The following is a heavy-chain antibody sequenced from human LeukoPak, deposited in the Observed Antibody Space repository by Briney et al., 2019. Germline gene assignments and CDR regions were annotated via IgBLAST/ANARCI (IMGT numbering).Heavy chain of an antibody. V-gene: IGHV4-4*07. D-gene: IGHD4-11*01. CDR1: GGSIRGYY. CDR3: ARDLSVTTWFDP. J-gene: IGHJ5*02. Sequence: SETLSLTCAVSGGSIRGYYWSWIRQPAGKGLEWIGRIYASGSTTYNPSLKSRVTMPVDTSKNQFSLKLSSVTAADTAVYYCARDLSVTTWFDPWGQGTLVIVSS. CDR2: IYASGST.